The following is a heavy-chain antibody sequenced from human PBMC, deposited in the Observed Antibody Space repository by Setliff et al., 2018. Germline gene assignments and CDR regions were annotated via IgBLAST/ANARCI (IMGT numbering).Heavy chain of an antibody. J-gene: IGHJ5*02. CDR3: ARHGEILENCHSNSCSRGSWFDP. D-gene: IGHD2-2*01. Sequence: SVKVSCKASGGTFSSYAISWVRQAPGQGLEWMGGIIPIFGTANYAQKFQGRVTMTRNTSISTAYLQWSSLKASDTAMYYCARHGEILENCHSNSCSRGSWFDPWGRGTLVTVSS. CDR1: GGTFSSYA. CDR2: IIPIFGTA. V-gene: IGHV1-69*05.